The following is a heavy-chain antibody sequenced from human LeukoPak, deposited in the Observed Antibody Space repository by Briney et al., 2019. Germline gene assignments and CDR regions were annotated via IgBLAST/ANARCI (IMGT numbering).Heavy chain of an antibody. D-gene: IGHD3-16*01. CDR2: IYYTGST. CDR3: AKHRPSGSVWVGFDI. V-gene: IGHV4-59*08. J-gene: IGHJ3*02. Sequence: SETLSLTCLVSGGSISNNYWSWIRQPTGKGLEWIGQIYYTGSTSYNPHLKSRVSISVDTSKNQFSLRLTSVTAADTALYYCAKHRPSGSVWVGFDIWGQGTMVTVSS. CDR1: GGSISNNY.